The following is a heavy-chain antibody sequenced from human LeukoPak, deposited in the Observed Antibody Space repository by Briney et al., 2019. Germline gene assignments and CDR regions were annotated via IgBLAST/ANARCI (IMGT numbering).Heavy chain of an antibody. D-gene: IGHD4-17*01. Sequence: GGSLRLSCAASGFTFSSYSMNWVSQAPGKGLECVSSISSSSSYIYYADSVKGRFTISRDNAKNSLYLQMNSLRAEDTAVYYCARAVYGFDAFDIWGQGTMVTVSS. J-gene: IGHJ3*02. CDR2: ISSSSSYI. CDR1: GFTFSSYS. V-gene: IGHV3-21*01. CDR3: ARAVYGFDAFDI.